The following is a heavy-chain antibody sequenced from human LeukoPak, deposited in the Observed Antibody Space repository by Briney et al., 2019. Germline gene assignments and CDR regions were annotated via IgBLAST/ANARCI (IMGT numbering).Heavy chain of an antibody. J-gene: IGHJ4*02. CDR3: ASLGLLWFGESGDY. Sequence: SETLSLTCAVSGYSISSGYYWGWIRQPPGKGLEWIGSIYHSGSTYYNPSLKSRVTISVDTSKNQFSLKLSSVTAADTAVYYCASLGLLWFGESGDYWGQGTLVTVSP. V-gene: IGHV4-38-2*01. D-gene: IGHD3-10*01. CDR1: GYSISSGYY. CDR2: IYHSGST.